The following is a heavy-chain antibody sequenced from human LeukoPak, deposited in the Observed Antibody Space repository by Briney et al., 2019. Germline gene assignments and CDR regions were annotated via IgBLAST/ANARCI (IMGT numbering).Heavy chain of an antibody. J-gene: IGHJ4*02. CDR3: ARTSIAVAGTGDY. CDR1: GFTFSSYS. CDR2: ISSSSSYI. V-gene: IGHV3-21*01. D-gene: IGHD6-19*01. Sequence: GGSLRLSCAASGFTFSSYSMNWVRQAPGKGLEWVSSISSSSSYIYYADSVKGRFTISRDNAKNSLYLQMNSLRAEDTAVYYCARTSIAVAGTGDYWGQGTLVTVSS.